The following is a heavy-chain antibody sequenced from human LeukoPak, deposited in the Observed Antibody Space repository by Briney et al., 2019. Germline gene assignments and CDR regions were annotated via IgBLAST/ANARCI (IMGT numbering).Heavy chain of an antibody. CDR2: ISPYSGNT. J-gene: IGHJ4*02. D-gene: IGHD5-18*01. CDR3: ARDKGRAYSYGYVDY. CDR1: GYTFTTFG. V-gene: IGHV1-18*01. Sequence: ASVKVSCKTSGYTFTTFGINWVRQAHGQGLEWMGWISPYSGNTNYAQKLQGRVTMTTDTSTNTAYMELRSLRSDDTAVYYCARDKGRAYSYGYVDYWGQRTLVTVS.